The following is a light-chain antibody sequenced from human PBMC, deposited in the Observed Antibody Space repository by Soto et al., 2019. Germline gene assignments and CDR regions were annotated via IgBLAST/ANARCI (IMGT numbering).Light chain of an antibody. Sequence: DIQMTQSPSSLSASVGDSVTITCRASQGINKFLAWFQQKPGTAPKSLISTASRLQSGVPSRFSGSVSGTHFTLTINNLKPADFATYYCQQYESFPLTFSGGTRVEIK. J-gene: IGKJ4*01. CDR1: QGINKF. V-gene: IGKV1-16*01. CDR2: TAS. CDR3: QQYESFPLT.